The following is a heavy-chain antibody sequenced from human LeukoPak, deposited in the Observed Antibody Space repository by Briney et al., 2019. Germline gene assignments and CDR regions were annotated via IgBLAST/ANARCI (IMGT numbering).Heavy chain of an antibody. CDR2: IYYSGST. CDR3: ARVVGSGTGNDY. Sequence: SETLSLTCTVSGGSISSYYWSWIRQPPGKGLEWIGYIYYSGSTNYNPSLKSRVHISVDTSKNQFSLKLSSVTAADTAVYYCARVVGSGTGNDYWGQGTLVTVSS. D-gene: IGHD6-19*01. CDR1: GGSISSYY. J-gene: IGHJ4*02. V-gene: IGHV4-59*08.